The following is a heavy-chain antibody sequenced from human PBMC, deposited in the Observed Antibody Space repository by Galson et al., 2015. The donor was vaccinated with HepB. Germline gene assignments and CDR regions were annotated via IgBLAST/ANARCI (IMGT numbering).Heavy chain of an antibody. J-gene: IGHJ4*02. V-gene: IGHV3-48*03. CDR1: GFTFSSYW. Sequence: SLRLSCAASGFTFSSYWMNWVRQAPGKGLEWVSYISSSGSTIYYADSVKGRFTISRDNAKNSLYLQMNSLRAEDTAVYYCARDKGGCSGGSCYRYFDYWGQGTLVTVSS. D-gene: IGHD2-15*01. CDR2: ISSSGSTI. CDR3: ARDKGGCSGGSCYRYFDY.